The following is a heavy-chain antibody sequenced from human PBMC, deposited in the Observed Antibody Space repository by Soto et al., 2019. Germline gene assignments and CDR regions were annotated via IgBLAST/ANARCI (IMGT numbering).Heavy chain of an antibody. Sequence: EVQLLESGGGLVQPGGSLRLSCAASGFTFSSYAMSWVRQATGKGLEWVSAISGSGGSTYYADSVRGRFTISRDTPKNTLYLQMNSLRAEDTAVYYCAKAQALGGALPLLDYRGQGTLVTVCS. J-gene: IGHJ4*02. CDR3: AKAQALGGALPLLDY. CDR1: GFTFSSYA. V-gene: IGHV3-23*01. D-gene: IGHD1-26*01. CDR2: ISGSGGST.